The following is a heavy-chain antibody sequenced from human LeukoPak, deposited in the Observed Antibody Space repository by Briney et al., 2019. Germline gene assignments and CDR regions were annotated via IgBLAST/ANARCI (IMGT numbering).Heavy chain of an antibody. Sequence: PSETLSLTCAVSGYSISSGYYWGWIRQPPGKGLEWIGSIYHSGSTYYNPSLKSRVTISVDTSKNQFSLKLSSVTAADTDVYYCARPDYYAHSIDYWGQGTLVTVSS. V-gene: IGHV4-38-2*01. D-gene: IGHD3-10*01. CDR2: IYHSGST. J-gene: IGHJ4*02. CDR3: ARPDYYAHSIDY. CDR1: GYSISSGYY.